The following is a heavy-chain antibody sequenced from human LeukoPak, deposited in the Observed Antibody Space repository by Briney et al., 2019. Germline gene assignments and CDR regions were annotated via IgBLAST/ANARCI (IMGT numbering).Heavy chain of an antibody. CDR3: ARYAPPTTYYFDY. CDR1: GASVRSYY. J-gene: IGHJ4*02. CDR2: IYYTGST. Sequence: SETLSLTCTVSGASVRSYYWSWIRQPPGKGLEWVGSIYYTGSTSYNPSLKSRVTISLNTSSNQFSLRLNSVTAADTAVYYCARYAPPTTYYFDYWGQGTLVTVSS. V-gene: IGHV4-59*02. D-gene: IGHD2-2*01.